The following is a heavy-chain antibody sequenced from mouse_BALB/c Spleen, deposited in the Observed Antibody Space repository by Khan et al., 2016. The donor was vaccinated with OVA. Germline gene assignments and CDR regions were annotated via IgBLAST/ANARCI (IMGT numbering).Heavy chain of an antibody. CDR2: ISSGGDFT. D-gene: IGHD4-1*01. Sequence: EVKLVESGGDLVKPGGSLKLSCAASGFTFSAYGMSWVRQTPARRLEWVATISSGGDFTYYPDSVKGRFTISRDNAKNTLYLQISSIKSEDTAMYYCASHLTGSFAYWGQGTLVTVSA. CDR3: ASHLTGSFAY. CDR1: GFTFSAYG. J-gene: IGHJ3*01. V-gene: IGHV5-6*02.